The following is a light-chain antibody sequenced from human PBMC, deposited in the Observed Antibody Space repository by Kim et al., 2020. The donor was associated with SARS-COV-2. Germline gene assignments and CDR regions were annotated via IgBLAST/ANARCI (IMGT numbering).Light chain of an antibody. V-gene: IGKV1-9*01. CDR1: HGIISN. CDR2: AAS. CDR3: RQVNSYPRT. J-gene: IGKJ1*01. Sequence: DEVATTCRTGHGIISNLSWYHQKPRGAPNLLIFAASSLRSTVPSGFFSGSSWTKFTLTITNLQPEDFAAFYFRQVNSYPRTFGRGTKVDIK.